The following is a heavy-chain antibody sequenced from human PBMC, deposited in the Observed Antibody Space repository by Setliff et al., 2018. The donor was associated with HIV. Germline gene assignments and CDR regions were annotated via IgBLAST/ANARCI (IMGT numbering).Heavy chain of an antibody. CDR1: GDSVSSASYY. Sequence: SETLSLTCTVSGDSVSSASYYWSWIRQPPGKGLEWIGYIYYSGTTEYSPSLKSRVTISVDTSKNQFSLKLSSVTAADTAVYYCASEAWTSYRSSSGYYYYMDVWGKGTTVTVSS. J-gene: IGHJ6*03. CDR2: IYYSGTT. D-gene: IGHD6-6*01. V-gene: IGHV4-61*01. CDR3: ASEAWTSYRSSSGYYYYMDV.